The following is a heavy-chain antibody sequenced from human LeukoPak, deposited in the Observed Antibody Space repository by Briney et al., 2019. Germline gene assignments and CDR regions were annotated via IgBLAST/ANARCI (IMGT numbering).Heavy chain of an antibody. CDR2: INPSGGST. CDR1: GYTFTSYY. J-gene: IGHJ4*02. CDR3: ASSGAAAGQRDY. Sequence: ASVKVSCKASGYTFTSYYMHWVRQASGQGLEWMGIINPSGGSTSYAQKFQGRVTMTRDTSTSTVYMELSSLRSEDTAVYYCASSGAAAGQRDYWGQGTLVTVSS. D-gene: IGHD6-13*01. V-gene: IGHV1-46*01.